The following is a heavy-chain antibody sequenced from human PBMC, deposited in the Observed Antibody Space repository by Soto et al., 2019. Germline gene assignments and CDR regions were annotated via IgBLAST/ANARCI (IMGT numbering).Heavy chain of an antibody. CDR2: IYYSGST. J-gene: IGHJ5*02. D-gene: IGHD3-3*01. V-gene: IGHV4-59*08. CDR1: GGSISSYY. Sequence: PSETLSLTCTVSGGSISSYYWSWIRQPPGKGLEWIGYIYYSGSTNYNPSLKSRVTISVDTSKNQFSLKLSSVTAADTAVYYCARTIITISGRWFDPWGQGTLVTVSS. CDR3: ARTIITISGRWFDP.